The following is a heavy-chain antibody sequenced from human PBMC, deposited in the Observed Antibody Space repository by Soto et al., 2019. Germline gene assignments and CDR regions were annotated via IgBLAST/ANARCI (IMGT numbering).Heavy chain of an antibody. J-gene: IGHJ4*02. V-gene: IGHV1-8*01. CDR1: GYGRTIDD. Sequence: RAAGYGRTIDDINWVRQATGQGLEWMGWMNTNSGNTGYAQKFQGRVTMTRNTSISTAYMELSSLRSEDTAVYYCARGNFDYWGQGTLVTVSS. CDR2: MNTNSGNT. CDR3: ARGNFDY.